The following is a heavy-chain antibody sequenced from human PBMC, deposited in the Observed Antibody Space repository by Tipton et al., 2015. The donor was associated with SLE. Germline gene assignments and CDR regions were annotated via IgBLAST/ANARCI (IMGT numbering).Heavy chain of an antibody. Sequence: TLSLTCTVSGGSMSNYYWSWIRQSPGKGLEWIGCIYYSGSTYYSPPLSSRVSISIDKSRNQFSLKLNSVTAADTAVYYCAKDYNYDYPDYNWGQGTLVTVSS. V-gene: IGHV4-59*12. J-gene: IGHJ4*02. CDR3: AKDYNYDYPDYN. CDR1: GGSMSNYY. D-gene: IGHD4-17*01. CDR2: IYYSGST.